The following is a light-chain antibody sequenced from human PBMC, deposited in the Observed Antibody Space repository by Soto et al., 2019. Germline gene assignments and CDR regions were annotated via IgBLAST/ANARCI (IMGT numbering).Light chain of an antibody. Sequence: EIVMTQCPATLSVSTGEIATLSCRASQSVRSNLDWYQQKPGQAPRLLIYGASTRATGIQARFSGSGSGTELTLTISSLQSEDFAVYYCQHRWTFGQGTKLEIK. CDR3: QHRWT. CDR2: GAS. CDR1: QSVRSN. J-gene: IGKJ2*02. V-gene: IGKV3-15*01.